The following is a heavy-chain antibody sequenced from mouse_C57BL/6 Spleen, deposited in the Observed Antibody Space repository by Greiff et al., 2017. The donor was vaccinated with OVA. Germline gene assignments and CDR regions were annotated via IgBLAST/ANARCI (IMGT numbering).Heavy chain of an antibody. Sequence: EVQVVESGPELVKPGASVKIPCKASGYTFTDYNMDWVKQSHGKSLEWIGDINPNNGGTIYNQKFKGKATLTVDKSSSTAYMELRSLTSEDTAVYYCAKGLTGTYAMDYWGQGTSVTVSS. V-gene: IGHV1-18*01. CDR1: GYTFTDYN. J-gene: IGHJ4*01. D-gene: IGHD4-1*01. CDR3: AKGLTGTYAMDY. CDR2: INPNNGGT.